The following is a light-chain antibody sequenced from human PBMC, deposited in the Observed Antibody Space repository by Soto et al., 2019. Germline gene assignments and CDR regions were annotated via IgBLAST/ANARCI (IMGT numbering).Light chain of an antibody. CDR3: QSYDSSLSAVI. J-gene: IGLJ2*01. CDR2: GNS. V-gene: IGLV1-40*01. Sequence: QLVLTQPPSVSGAPGQRVTISCTGSSSNIGAGYDVHWYQQLPGTASKLLIYGNSNRPSGVPDRFSGSKSGTSASLAITGLQAEDEAVYYCQSYDSSLSAVIFGGGTKLTVL. CDR1: SSNIGAGYD.